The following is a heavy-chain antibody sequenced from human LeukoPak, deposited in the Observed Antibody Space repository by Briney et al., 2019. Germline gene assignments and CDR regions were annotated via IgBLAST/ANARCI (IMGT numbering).Heavy chain of an antibody. CDR1: GDSISNGGSISNGGHY. V-gene: IGHV4-31*03. CDR3: ARDRRDITMVMPGPGDY. Sequence: PSETLSLTCTVSGDSISNGGSISNGGHYWSWIRQFPGKGLEWIGYIYHSGNTYYNPSLESRVTISVDTSENRFSLKLNSVTAADTAIYYCARDRRDITMVMPGPGDYWGQGTLVTVSS. D-gene: IGHD5-18*01. CDR2: IYHSGNT. J-gene: IGHJ4*02.